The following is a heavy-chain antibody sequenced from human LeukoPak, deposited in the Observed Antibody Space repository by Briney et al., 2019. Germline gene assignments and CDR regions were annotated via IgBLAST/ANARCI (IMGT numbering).Heavy chain of an antibody. CDR3: ARDKWLRYFDWLSRRAGPYYFDY. CDR2: IKQDGSEK. V-gene: IGHV3-7*01. Sequence: PGGSLRLSCAASGFTFSGYWMNWVRQSPGKGLEWVANIKQDGSEKYYVDSVKGRFTISRDNAKNSLYLQMNSLRAEDTAVYYCARDKWLRYFDWLSRRAGPYYFDYWGQGTLVTVSS. D-gene: IGHD3-9*01. J-gene: IGHJ4*02. CDR1: GFTFSGYW.